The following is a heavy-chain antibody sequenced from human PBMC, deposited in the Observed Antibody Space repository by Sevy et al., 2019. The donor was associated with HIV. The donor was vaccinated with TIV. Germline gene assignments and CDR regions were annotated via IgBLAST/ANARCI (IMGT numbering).Heavy chain of an antibody. Sequence: SETLSLTCAVYDGSFSGYYWSWIRQPPGKGLEWIGEINHSGSTNYNPSLKSRVTISVDTSKNQFSLKLSSVTAADTAVYYCARVLGDAVAATRFDYWGQGTLVTVSS. CDR2: INHSGST. D-gene: IGHD2-15*01. CDR3: ARVLGDAVAATRFDY. V-gene: IGHV4-34*01. CDR1: DGSFSGYY. J-gene: IGHJ4*02.